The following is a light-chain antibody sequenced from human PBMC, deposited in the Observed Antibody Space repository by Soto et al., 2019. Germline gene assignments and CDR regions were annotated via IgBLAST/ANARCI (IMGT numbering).Light chain of an antibody. J-gene: IGKJ1*01. V-gene: IGKV3-20*01. CDR2: GAS. CDR1: QSVSSSY. CDR3: QQYGSSPTT. Sequence: EIVLTQSPGTLSLSPGERATLSCRASQSVSSSYLARYQQKPGQAPRLLIYGASSRATGIPDRFSGSGSGTDFTLTISRLEPEDFAVYYCQQYGSSPTTFGQGT.